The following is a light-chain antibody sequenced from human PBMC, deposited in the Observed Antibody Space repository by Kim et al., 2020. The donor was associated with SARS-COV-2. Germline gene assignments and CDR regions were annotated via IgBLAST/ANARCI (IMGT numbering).Light chain of an antibody. J-gene: IGKJ2*03. CDR3: QQNYNTPYS. V-gene: IGKV1-39*01. Sequence: SASVGDRVTITCRASQSIGRFVNWYQQKPGKAPGLLIYSASTLQTGVPSRFSGSGSGTDFTLSIDSLQPEDFAAYVCQQNYNTPYSFGQGIKLEI. CDR2: SAS. CDR1: QSIGRF.